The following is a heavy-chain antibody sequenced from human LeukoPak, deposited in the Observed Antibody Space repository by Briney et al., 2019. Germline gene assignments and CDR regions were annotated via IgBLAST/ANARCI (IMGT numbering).Heavy chain of an antibody. J-gene: IGHJ6*02. CDR2: IKGDETEK. CDR3: ARGRFFYGWGIDV. CDR1: GFTFSDFG. V-gene: IGHV3-7*01. D-gene: IGHD2/OR15-2a*01. Sequence: GGSLRLSCAASGFTFSDFGMNWVRQAPGKGLEWVAFIKGDETEKHYVDSLKGRFTISRDSAENSLSLQMNSLTVEDTAVYFCARGRFFYGWGIDVWGQGTTVIVSS.